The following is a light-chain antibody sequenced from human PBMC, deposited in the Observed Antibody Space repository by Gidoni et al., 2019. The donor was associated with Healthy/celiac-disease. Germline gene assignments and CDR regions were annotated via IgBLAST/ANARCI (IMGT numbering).Light chain of an antibody. CDR3: QSYDSSLSVV. Sequence: QSVLTQPPSVSGAPGQRVTISCTGSSSNIGAGSDVHWYQQLPGTAPKLLIYGNSNRPSGVPDRFSGSKSGTSASLASTGLQAEDEADYYCQSYDSSLSVVFGGGTKLTVL. CDR1: SSNIGAGSD. CDR2: GNS. V-gene: IGLV1-40*01. J-gene: IGLJ2*01.